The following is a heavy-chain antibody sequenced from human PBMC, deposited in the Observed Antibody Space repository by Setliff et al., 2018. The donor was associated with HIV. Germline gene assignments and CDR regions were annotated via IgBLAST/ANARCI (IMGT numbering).Heavy chain of an antibody. CDR1: GGSISSGSYY. J-gene: IGHJ4*02. CDR3: ARCAYYNFWSGYYCDY. D-gene: IGHD3-3*01. CDR2: IYTNGRS. V-gene: IGHV4-61*02. Sequence: PSETLSLTCTVSGGSISSGSYYWSWIRQPAGKGLEWIGRIYTNGRSNFNPSLKSRVSISLDTSKNQISLNLSSVTAADTAVYYCARCAYYNFWSGYYCDYWGQGTLVTVSS.